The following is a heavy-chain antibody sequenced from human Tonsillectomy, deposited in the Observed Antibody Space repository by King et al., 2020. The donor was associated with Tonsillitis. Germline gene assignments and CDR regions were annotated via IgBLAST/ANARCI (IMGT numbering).Heavy chain of an antibody. Sequence: QLQVSGPGLVKPSQTLSLTCTVSGGSISSGGYYWSWIRQHPGKGLEWIGYIYYSGSTHYNPSLKSRVTISVDTSKNQFSLKLSSVTAADTAVYYCATGRYSGYSGYFDYWGQGTLVTVSS. V-gene: IGHV4-31*03. CDR3: ATGRYSGYSGYFDY. D-gene: IGHD5-12*01. CDR1: GGSISSGGYY. CDR2: IYYSGST. J-gene: IGHJ4*02.